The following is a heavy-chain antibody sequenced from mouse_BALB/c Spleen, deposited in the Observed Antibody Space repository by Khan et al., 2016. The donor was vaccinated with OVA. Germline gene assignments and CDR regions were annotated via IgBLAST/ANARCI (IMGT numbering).Heavy chain of an antibody. Sequence: VQLKQSGPDLVKPGASVKISCKASGYSFTGYYIHWVKQSHGKSLEWIGRVNPNNGGTSYNQKFKGTAILTVDKQSNTAYMELRSLTSEDSAVYSCAIYHGDFDVWGAGTTVTVSS. CDR1: GYSFTGYY. CDR3: AIYHGDFDV. V-gene: IGHV1-26*01. J-gene: IGHJ1*01. CDR2: VNPNNGGT.